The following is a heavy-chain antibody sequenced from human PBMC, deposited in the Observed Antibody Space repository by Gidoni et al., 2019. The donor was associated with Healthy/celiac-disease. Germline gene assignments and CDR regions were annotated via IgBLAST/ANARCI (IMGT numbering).Heavy chain of an antibody. CDR3: ARLNSYYYVDY. V-gene: IGHV4-39*01. CDR1: GGSISSSSYY. Sequence: QLQLQESGPGLVKPSETLSLTCTVSGGSISSSSYYWGWIRQPPGKGLGWIGSIYYSGSTYYNPSLKSRVTISVDTSKNQFSLKLSSVTAADTAVYYCARLNSYYYVDYWGQGTLVTVSS. J-gene: IGHJ4*02. D-gene: IGHD3-10*02. CDR2: IYYSGST.